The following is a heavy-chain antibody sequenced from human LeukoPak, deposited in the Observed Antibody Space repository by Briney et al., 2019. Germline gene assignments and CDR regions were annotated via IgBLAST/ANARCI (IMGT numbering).Heavy chain of an antibody. CDR3: ARVPLHDATGHYCPH. J-gene: IGHJ1*01. D-gene: IGHD2-15*01. CDR1: GYIFSNYG. CDR2: INTGNGNT. V-gene: IGHV1-3*04. Sequence: ASVKVSCKPSGYIFSNYGMHWVRQAPRQSPEWMGWINTGNGNTKSSQKFQDRVTPTRDTSASTAYMELNSLNSEDTAVYYCARVPLHDATGHYCPHWGQGTLVSVSS.